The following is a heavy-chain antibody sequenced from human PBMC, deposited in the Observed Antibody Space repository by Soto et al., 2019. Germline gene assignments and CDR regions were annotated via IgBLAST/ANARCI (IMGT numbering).Heavy chain of an antibody. CDR2: IDHSGST. Sequence: QVQLQESGPGLVKPSGTLSLTCAVSGGSISSSNWWSWVRQPPGKGLEWIGEIDHSGSTNYNPSLKSRVTLSVDKSKNPFARKLSTVTAADTAVYYCARGFTVGPVTGFDYWGQGTLVTVSS. J-gene: IGHJ4*02. D-gene: IGHD2-21*02. CDR3: ARGFTVGPVTGFDY. CDR1: GGSISSSNW. V-gene: IGHV4-4*02.